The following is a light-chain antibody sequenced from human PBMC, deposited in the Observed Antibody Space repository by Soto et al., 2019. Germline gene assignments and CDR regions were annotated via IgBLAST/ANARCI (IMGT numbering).Light chain of an antibody. J-gene: IGKJ2*01. CDR2: AAS. Sequence: DIQMTQSPSSLSASVGDRITITCRASQAIRNDLAWFQQTPGKAPKRLIYAASSLQSGVPSRFSGSGSGTDFTLTISSLQTEDFATYYCQQYDNLPRTFGQGTKLEIK. CDR3: QQYDNLPRT. CDR1: QAIRND. V-gene: IGKV1-17*01.